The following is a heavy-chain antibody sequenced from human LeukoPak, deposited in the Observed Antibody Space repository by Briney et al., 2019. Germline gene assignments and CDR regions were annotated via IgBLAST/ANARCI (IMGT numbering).Heavy chain of an antibody. J-gene: IGHJ4*02. CDR1: GYTFTSYY. V-gene: IGHV1-46*01. D-gene: IGHD2-15*01. CDR2: INPSGGST. CDR3: ARVVGGPYGY. Sequence: ASVKVSCKASGYTFTSYYMHWVRQAPGQGLEWMGIINPSGGSTSYAQKFQGRVTMTRDTSISTAYMELSRLRSDDTAVYYCARVVGGPYGYWGQGTLVTVSS.